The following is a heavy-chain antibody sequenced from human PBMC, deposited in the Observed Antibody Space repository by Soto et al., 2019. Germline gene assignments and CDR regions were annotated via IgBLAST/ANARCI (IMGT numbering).Heavy chain of an antibody. Sequence: PSETLSLTCAVSGGSISSSNWWSWVRQPPGKGLEWIGEIYHSGSTNYNPSLKSRVTMSVDKSKNQFSLKLSSVTAADTAVYYCARSLPPYYYGSGSYSYYYGMDVCGQGTTVTVSS. CDR2: IYHSGST. CDR3: ARSLPPYYYGSGSYSYYYGMDV. CDR1: GGSISSSNW. V-gene: IGHV4-4*02. J-gene: IGHJ6*02. D-gene: IGHD3-10*01.